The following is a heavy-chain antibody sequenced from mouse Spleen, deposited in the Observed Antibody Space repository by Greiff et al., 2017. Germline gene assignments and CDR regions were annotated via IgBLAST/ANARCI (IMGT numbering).Heavy chain of an antibody. D-gene: IGHD2-2*01. CDR2: ISNGGGST. J-gene: IGHJ4*01. CDR3: ARHLWLRHAMDY. CDR1: GFTFSDYY. Sequence: EVQLVESGGGLVQPGGSLKLSCATSGFTFSDYYMYWVRQTPEKRLEWVAYISNGGGSTYYPDTVKGRFTISRDNAKNTLYLQMSRLKSEDTAMYYCARHLWLRHAMDYWGQGTSVTVSS. V-gene: IGHV5-12*02.